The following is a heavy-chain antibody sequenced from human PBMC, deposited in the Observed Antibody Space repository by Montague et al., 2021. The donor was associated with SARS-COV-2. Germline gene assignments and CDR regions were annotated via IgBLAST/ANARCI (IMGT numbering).Heavy chain of an antibody. CDR2: IDWDDDK. CDR1: GFSLTTGGMY. V-gene: IGHV2-70*11. CDR3: ARTDGFNLLGFDS. Sequence: PALGTPTQTLTLTCTFSGFSLTTGGMYVSWIRQPPGKALEWLARIDWDDDKYYSASLKTRLTISKDTSKNQVVLTVTDLDPLDTGTYYCARTDGFNLLGFDSWGQGTLVAVSS. J-gene: IGHJ4*02. D-gene: IGHD5-24*01.